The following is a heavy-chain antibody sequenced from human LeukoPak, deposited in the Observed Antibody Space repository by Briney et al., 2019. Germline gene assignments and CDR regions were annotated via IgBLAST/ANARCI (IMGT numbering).Heavy chain of an antibody. CDR3: ARQKGYYYGSGSPANKYYFDY. V-gene: IGHV4-34*01. CDR1: GGSFSGYY. D-gene: IGHD3-10*01. CDR2: LNHSGST. J-gene: IGHJ4*02. Sequence: SETLSLTCGVYGGSFSGYYWSWIRQPPGKGLEWIGELNHSGSTNYNPSLKSRVTISVDTSKNQFSLKLSSVTAADTAVYYCARQKGYYYGSGSPANKYYFDYWGQGTLVTVSS.